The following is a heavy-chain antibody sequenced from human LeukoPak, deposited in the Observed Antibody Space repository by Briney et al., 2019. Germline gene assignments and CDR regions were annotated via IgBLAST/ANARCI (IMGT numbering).Heavy chain of an antibody. CDR1: GFTFSRYW. J-gene: IGHJ6*04. D-gene: IGHD3-10*02. V-gene: IGHV3-74*01. CDR2: INSDGRST. CDR3: AELGITMIGGV. Sequence: GGSLRLSCVASGFTFSRYWMHWVRQAPGKGLVWVSRINSDGRSTNYADSVKGRFSISRDNAENTLYLQMNSLRAEDTAVYYCAELGITMIGGVWGKGTTVTISS.